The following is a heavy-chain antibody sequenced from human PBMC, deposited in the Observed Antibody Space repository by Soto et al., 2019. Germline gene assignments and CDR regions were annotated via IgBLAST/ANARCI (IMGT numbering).Heavy chain of an antibody. J-gene: IGHJ5*02. D-gene: IGHD6-6*01. V-gene: IGHV4-34*01. CDR3: ARGAARTNWFDP. CDR2: INHSGST. Sequence: AETLSLTCAVYGGSFSGYYWSWIRQPPGKGLEWIGEINHSGSTNYNPSLKSRDTISVDPSKNQFSLKLSSVTAADTAVYYCARGAARTNWFDPWGQGTLVTVSS. CDR1: GGSFSGYY.